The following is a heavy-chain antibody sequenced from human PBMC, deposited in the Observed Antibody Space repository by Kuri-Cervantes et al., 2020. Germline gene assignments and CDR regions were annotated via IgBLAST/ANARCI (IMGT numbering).Heavy chain of an antibody. CDR3: AKGVVYASSSDAFDF. CDR2: ITGGGGGT. J-gene: IGHJ3*01. Sequence: GESLKISCAASRFTLSTYALSWVRQPPGKGLGWVSIITGGGGGTYYADPVKGRFTLSRDNAKIKVLLQMNSLRAEDTAVYYCAKGVVYASSSDAFDFWGQGTMVTVSS. V-gene: IGHV3-23*01. D-gene: IGHD6-6*01. CDR1: RFTLSTYA.